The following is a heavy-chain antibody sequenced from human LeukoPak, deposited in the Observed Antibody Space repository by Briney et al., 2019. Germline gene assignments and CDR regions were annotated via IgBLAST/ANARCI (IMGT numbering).Heavy chain of an antibody. CDR1: GGTFSSYA. D-gene: IGHD3-9*01. Sequence: ASVKVSCKASGGTFSSYAISWVRQAPGQGLEWMGRIIPIFGIANYAQKFQGRVTITADKSTSTAYMELSSLRSEDTAVYYCASGYDVLTGYYPPSFDYWGQGTLVTVSS. CDR2: IIPIFGIA. J-gene: IGHJ4*02. CDR3: ASGYDVLTGYYPPSFDY. V-gene: IGHV1-69*04.